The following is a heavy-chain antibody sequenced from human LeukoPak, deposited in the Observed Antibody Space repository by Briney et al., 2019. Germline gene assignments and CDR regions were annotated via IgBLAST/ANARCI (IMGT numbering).Heavy chain of an antibody. CDR3: STEDKYCTSTTCGDF. CDR2: MKPFSGDS. Sequence: ASVKVSCKASGYTFTDYYVHWVQQAPGQGLEWMGYMKPFSGDSHYAQKFQDRVTMTRDTSTSTAYLELSGLTSDDTAVYYCSTEDKYCTSTTCGDFWGQGTLVTVSS. CDR1: GYTFTDYY. V-gene: IGHV1-2*02. D-gene: IGHD2-2*01. J-gene: IGHJ4*02.